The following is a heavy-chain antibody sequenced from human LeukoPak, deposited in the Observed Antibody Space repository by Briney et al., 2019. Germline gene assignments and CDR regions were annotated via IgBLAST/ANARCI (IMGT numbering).Heavy chain of an antibody. J-gene: IGHJ4*02. D-gene: IGHD1-26*01. CDR3: ATGGVQTVGATSQPQGY. CDR1: GGSFSGYY. CDR2: INHSGST. V-gene: IGHV4-34*01. Sequence: PSETLSLTCAVYGGSFSGYYWSWIRQPPGKGLEWIGEINHSGSTNYNPSLKSRVTISVDTSKNQFSLKLSSVTAADTAVYYCATGGVQTVGATSQPQGYWGQGTLVTVSS.